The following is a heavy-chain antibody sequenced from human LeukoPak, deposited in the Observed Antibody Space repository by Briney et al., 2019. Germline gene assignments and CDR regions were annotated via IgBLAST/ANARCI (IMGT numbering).Heavy chain of an antibody. CDR1: SYSISSGYY. CDR2: IYRSGTT. Sequence: KPSETLSLTCTVSSYSISSGYYWGWIRQPPGKGLEWIGSIYRSGTTYYNPSLKSRVTISVDTSNNQFSLKTSSVTAADTAVYYCARSLTTYYYDTSGPGDAFDIWGQGTMVTFSS. D-gene: IGHD3-22*01. J-gene: IGHJ3*02. CDR3: ARSLTTYYYDTSGPGDAFDI. V-gene: IGHV4-38-2*02.